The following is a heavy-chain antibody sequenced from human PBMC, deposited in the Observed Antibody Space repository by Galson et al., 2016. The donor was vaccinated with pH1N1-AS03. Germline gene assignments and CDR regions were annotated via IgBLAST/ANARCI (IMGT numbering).Heavy chain of an antibody. Sequence: SVKVSCKASGYTFTSYDINWVRQATGQGLEWMGWMNPNSGNTGYAQKFQGRVTMTEDTLTDTAYMELTSLRSEDTAVYYCATELLSHYGLDVWGQGTTVTVSS. CDR2: MNPNSGNT. V-gene: IGHV1-8*01. CDR1: GYTFTSYD. D-gene: IGHD1-14*01. CDR3: ATELLSHYGLDV. J-gene: IGHJ6*02.